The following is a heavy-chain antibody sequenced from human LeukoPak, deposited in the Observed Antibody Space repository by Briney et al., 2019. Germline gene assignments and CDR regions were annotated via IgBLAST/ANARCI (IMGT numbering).Heavy chain of an antibody. V-gene: IGHV3-13*01. CDR2: LGTAGDT. Sequence: GGSLRLSCAASGFTLSNYAMHWVRQPAGEGLEWVSALGTAGDTSYPGSVKGRFTISRDNAKKSLFLQMNSLRAEDTAVYYCARQNTPHGNFDYWGQGTLVTVSS. D-gene: IGHD5-24*01. CDR3: ARQNTPHGNFDY. J-gene: IGHJ4*02. CDR1: GFTLSNYA.